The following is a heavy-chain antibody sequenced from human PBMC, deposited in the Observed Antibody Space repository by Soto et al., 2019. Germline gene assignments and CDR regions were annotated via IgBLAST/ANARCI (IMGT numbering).Heavy chain of an antibody. J-gene: IGHJ5*02. CDR2: ISGSGGST. V-gene: IGHV3-23*01. Sequence: EVQLLESGGGLVQPGGSLRLSCAASGFTFSSYAMSWVRQAPGKGLEWVSAISGSGGSTYYAGSVKGRFTISRDKSKNTLYLQMNSLRAEDTAVYYCAKDLGRDIVVVPAAIGWFDLWGQGTLVTVCS. D-gene: IGHD2-2*01. CDR3: AKDLGRDIVVVPAAIGWFDL. CDR1: GFTFSSYA.